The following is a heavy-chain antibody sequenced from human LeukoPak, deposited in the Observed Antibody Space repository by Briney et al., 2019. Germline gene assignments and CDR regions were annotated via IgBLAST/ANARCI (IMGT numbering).Heavy chain of an antibody. J-gene: IGHJ3*02. CDR2: IYHSGST. CDR3: ATRITGTTWYAFDI. D-gene: IGHD1-7*01. V-gene: IGHV4-30-2*01. Sequence: SETLSLTCTVSGGSISSGGYYWSWIRQPPGKGLEWIGYIYHSGSTYYNPSLKSRVTISVDWSKNQFSLKLSSVTAADTAVYYCATRITGTTWYAFDIWGQGTMVTVSS. CDR1: GGSISSGGYY.